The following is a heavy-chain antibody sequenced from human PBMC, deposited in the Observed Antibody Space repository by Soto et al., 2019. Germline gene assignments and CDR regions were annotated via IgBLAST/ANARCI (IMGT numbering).Heavy chain of an antibody. Sequence: QITLKESGPTLVKPTQTLTLTCSLAGFSLTTSGVGVAWIRQPPGKSLEWLALIFWNDDEHYNPSLRGRVTITKDTSQNQVVLTMANMDPVDTATYYGARSMTTVTNDFDPWGQGTLVTVSS. J-gene: IGHJ5*02. D-gene: IGHD4-17*01. CDR2: IFWNDDE. CDR1: GFSLTTSGVG. V-gene: IGHV2-5*01. CDR3: ARSMTTVTNDFDP.